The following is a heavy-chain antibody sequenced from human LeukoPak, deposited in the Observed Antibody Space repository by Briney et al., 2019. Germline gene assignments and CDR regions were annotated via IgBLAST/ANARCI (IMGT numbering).Heavy chain of an antibody. CDR2: ISGSGGST. CDR1: GFTFSSYA. Sequence: GGSLRLYCAASGFTFSSYAMSWVRQAPGKGLEWVSAISGSGGSTYYADSVKGRFTISRDNSKNTLYLQMNSLRAEDTAVYYCAKDRGYYYGMDVWGQGTTVTVSS. CDR3: AKDRGYYYGMDV. V-gene: IGHV3-23*01. J-gene: IGHJ6*02.